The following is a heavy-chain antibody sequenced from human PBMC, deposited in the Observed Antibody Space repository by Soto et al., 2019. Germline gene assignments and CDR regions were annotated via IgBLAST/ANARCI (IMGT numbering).Heavy chain of an antibody. J-gene: IGHJ6*02. CDR2: IRSKAYGGTT. D-gene: IGHD2-8*01. Sequence: PGGSLRLSCTASGFTFGDYAMSWVRQAPGKGLEWVGFIRSKAYGGTTEYAASVKGRFTISRDDSKSIAYLQMNSLKTEDTAVYYCTRDKDIVLMVYATGGMDVWGQGTTVTVSS. CDR1: GFTFGDYA. CDR3: TRDKDIVLMVYATGGMDV. V-gene: IGHV3-49*04.